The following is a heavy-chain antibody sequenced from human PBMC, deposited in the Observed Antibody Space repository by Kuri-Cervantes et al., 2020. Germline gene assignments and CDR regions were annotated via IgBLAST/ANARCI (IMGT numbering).Heavy chain of an antibody. Sequence: GESLKISCAASGFSFSSYWMHWVRQGPGKGLEWVSRISSDGRITTYADSVKGRFTISRDNAKNMLYLQMNSLRAEDTAVYYCARVTWGDDSSGSPSDYWGQGTLVTVSS. D-gene: IGHD3-22*01. V-gene: IGHV3-74*01. CDR3: ARVTWGDDSSGSPSDY. CDR2: ISSDGRIT. J-gene: IGHJ4*02. CDR1: GFSFSSYW.